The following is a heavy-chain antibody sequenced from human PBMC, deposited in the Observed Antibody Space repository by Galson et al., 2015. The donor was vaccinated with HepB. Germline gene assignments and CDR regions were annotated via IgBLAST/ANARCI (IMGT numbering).Heavy chain of an antibody. V-gene: IGHV4-39*01. CDR1: GGSISSSSYY. J-gene: IGHJ5*02. Sequence: SETLSLTCTVSGGSISSSSYYWGWIRQPPGKGLEWIGSIYYSGSAYYNPSLKSRVTISVDTSKNQFSLKLSSVTAADTAVYYCARRGRWVVPAAPNWFDPWGQGTLVTVSS. D-gene: IGHD2-2*01. CDR3: ARRGRWVVPAAPNWFDP. CDR2: IYYSGSA.